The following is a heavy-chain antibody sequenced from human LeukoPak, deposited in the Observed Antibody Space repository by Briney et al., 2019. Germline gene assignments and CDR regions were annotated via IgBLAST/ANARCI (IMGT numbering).Heavy chain of an antibody. CDR3: ATDDYDSAVYSY. Sequence: SETLSLTCTVSGGSIRSSYWSWFRQPAGKGLEWIGRIYTSGSTNYNPSLKSRVTMSLDTSKNHFSLNLRSVTAADTAVYFCATDDYDSAVYSYWGQGNLVTVSS. V-gene: IGHV4-4*07. CDR2: IYTSGST. J-gene: IGHJ4*02. D-gene: IGHD3-22*01. CDR1: GGSIRSSY.